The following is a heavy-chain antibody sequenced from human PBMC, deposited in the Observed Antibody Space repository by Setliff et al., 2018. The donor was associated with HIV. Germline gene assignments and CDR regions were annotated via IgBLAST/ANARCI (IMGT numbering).Heavy chain of an antibody. Sequence: PSETLSLTCAVYGGSLRGFYWTFIRQSPGKGLEWIGEVTHSGSTTYDPSLKSRITISVDTSKNQFSLKLASVTAADMGVYYCARGRKKTLAVSGTRYFDFWGQGTLVTVSS. V-gene: IGHV4-34*01. CDR3: ARGRKKTLAVSGTRYFDF. CDR2: VTHSGST. CDR1: GGSLRGFY. D-gene: IGHD6-19*01. J-gene: IGHJ4*02.